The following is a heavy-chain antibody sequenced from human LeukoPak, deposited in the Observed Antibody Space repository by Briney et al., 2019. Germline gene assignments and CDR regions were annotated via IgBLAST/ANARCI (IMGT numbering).Heavy chain of an antibody. J-gene: IGHJ4*02. CDR3: AGGGWDSSGYLYFDY. CDR1: GYTFTGYY. D-gene: IGHD3-22*01. V-gene: IGHV1-2*02. CDR2: INPNSGGT. Sequence: RASVKVSCKASGYTFTGYYMHWVRQAPGQGLEWMGWINPNSGGTNYAQEFQGRVTMTRDTSISTAYMELSRLRSDDTAVYYCAGGGWDSSGYLYFDYWGQGTLVTVSS.